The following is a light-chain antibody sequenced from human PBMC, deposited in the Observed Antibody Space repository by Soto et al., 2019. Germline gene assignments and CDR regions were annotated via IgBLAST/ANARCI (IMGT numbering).Light chain of an antibody. CDR1: QSVSSSY. CDR2: GAS. V-gene: IGKV3-20*01. J-gene: IGKJ2*01. CDR3: QQYGSSPPT. Sequence: EIVLTQSPGTLSLSPGERATLSCMASQSVSSSYLAWYQQKPGQAPRLLIYGASSRATGIPDRFSGSGSGTDFTLTISRLEPEDFAVYYCQQYGSSPPTFGQGTKLDIK.